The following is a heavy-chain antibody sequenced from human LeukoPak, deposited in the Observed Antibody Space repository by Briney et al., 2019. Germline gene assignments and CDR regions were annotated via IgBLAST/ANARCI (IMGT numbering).Heavy chain of an antibody. J-gene: IGHJ5*02. D-gene: IGHD5-12*01. V-gene: IGHV3-30-3*01. CDR1: GFTFSSYT. CDR3: ARELARFRNWFDP. CDR2: ISYDGSNK. Sequence: GGSLRLSCAASGFTFSSYTIHWVRQAPGKGLEWVAVISYDGSNKYYADSVKGRFTISRDNSKNTLYLQMNSLRAEDTAVYYCARELARFRNWFDPWGQGTLVTVSS.